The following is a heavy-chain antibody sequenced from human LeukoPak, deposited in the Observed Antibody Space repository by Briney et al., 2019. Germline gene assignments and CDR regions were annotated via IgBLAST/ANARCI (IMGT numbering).Heavy chain of an antibody. Sequence: ASVKVSCKASGYTFTSYDINWVRQATGQGLEWMGWMNPNSGNTGYAQKFQGRVTMTRNTSISTAYMELSSLRSEDTSVYYCAREGYSSSWYDSYYYYYMAVWGKGTTVTVSS. CDR2: MNPNSGNT. V-gene: IGHV1-8*01. D-gene: IGHD6-13*01. CDR1: GYTFTSYD. J-gene: IGHJ6*03. CDR3: AREGYSSSWYDSYYYYYMAV.